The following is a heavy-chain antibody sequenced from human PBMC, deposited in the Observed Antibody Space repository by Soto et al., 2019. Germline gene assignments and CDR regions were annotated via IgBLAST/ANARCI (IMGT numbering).Heavy chain of an antibody. CDR3: TRFSMDSSSGWFDP. D-gene: IGHD6-6*01. CDR1: GFTFSGSA. J-gene: IGHJ5*02. V-gene: IGHV3-73*02. CDR2: IRSKVNTYAT. Sequence: EVQLVESGGDLVQPGGSLKVSCAASGFTFSGSAIHWVRQASGKGLEWVGRIRSKVNTYATAYAASVKGRFSISRDDSKNTAYLEMNSLKTEDTAVYHCTRFSMDSSSGWFDPWGQGTLVAVSS.